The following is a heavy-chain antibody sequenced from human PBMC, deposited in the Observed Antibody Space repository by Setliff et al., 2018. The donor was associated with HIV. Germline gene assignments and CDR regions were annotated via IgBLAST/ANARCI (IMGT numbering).Heavy chain of an antibody. V-gene: IGHV4-59*01. J-gene: IGHJ5*02. CDR1: GGSISSYY. CDR2: IYYSGST. CDR3: ARSEGIAWFDP. D-gene: IGHD3-3*01. Sequence: SETLSLTCTVSGGSISSYYRSWIRQPPGKGLEWIGYIYYSGSTNYNPSLKSRVTISVDTSKNQFSLKLSSVTAADTAVYYCARSEGIAWFDPWGQGTLVTVSS.